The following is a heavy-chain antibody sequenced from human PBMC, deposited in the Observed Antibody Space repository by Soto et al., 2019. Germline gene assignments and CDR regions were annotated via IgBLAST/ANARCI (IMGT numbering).Heavy chain of an antibody. CDR2: IWYDGSNK. CDR3: XXXXXXXXXXWWYFDY. Sequence: ESGGGVVQPGRSLRLSCAASGFTFSSYGMHWVRQAPGKGLEWVAVIWYDGSNKYYADSVKGRFTISRDNSKNTLYLQMNXXXXXXXXXXXXXXXXXXXXXXWWYFDYWGQGTLVTVSS. V-gene: IGHV3-33*01. CDR1: GFTFSSYG. J-gene: IGHJ4*02. D-gene: IGHD2-15*01.